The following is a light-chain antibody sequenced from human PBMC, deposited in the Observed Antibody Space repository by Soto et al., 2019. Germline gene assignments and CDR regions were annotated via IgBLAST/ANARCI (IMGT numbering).Light chain of an antibody. CDR2: GAS. CDR3: QQYGSSPHT. V-gene: IGKV3-20*01. Sequence: EIVLTQSPGTLSLSPGERATLSCRASQSVSSSYLAWYQHKPGQAPRLLIYGASSRATGIPDRFSGSGSGTDSTLTISRLEPEDFAVYYSQQYGSSPHTFGQGTKLEIK. CDR1: QSVSSSY. J-gene: IGKJ2*01.